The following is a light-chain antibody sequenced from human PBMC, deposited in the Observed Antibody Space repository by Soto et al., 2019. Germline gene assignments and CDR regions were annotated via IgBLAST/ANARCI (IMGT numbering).Light chain of an antibody. CDR3: QQLNSYPFT. CDR2: AAS. J-gene: IGKJ4*01. V-gene: IGKV1-9*01. Sequence: DIQLTQSPSFLSASVGDRVTITCRASQGISGYLAWYQQKPGKAPKLLIYAASTLQSGVPSRFSGSGSGTEFTLTISSLQPEDFATYYCQQLNSYPFTFGGGTKVEIE. CDR1: QGISGY.